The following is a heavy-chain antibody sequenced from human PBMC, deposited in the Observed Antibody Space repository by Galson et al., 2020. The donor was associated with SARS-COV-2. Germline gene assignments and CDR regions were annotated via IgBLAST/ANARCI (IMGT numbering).Heavy chain of an antibody. J-gene: IGHJ4*02. V-gene: IGHV3-7*01. CDR2: IQHNGGEK. D-gene: IGHD6-19*01. Sequence: GASLKISCAASGFTFSSYAMHWLRPAPGKGLEWVANIQHNGGEKYYLELVTGRFTISRDNARNSLSLQMDSLRAEDTAVYYCARSTGSGWYDYWGQGTLVTVSS. CDR1: GFTFSSYA. CDR3: ARSTGSGWYDY.